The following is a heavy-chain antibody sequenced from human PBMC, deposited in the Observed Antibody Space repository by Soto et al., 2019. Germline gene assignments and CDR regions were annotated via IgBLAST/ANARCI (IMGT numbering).Heavy chain of an antibody. Sequence: PSATLSLTCTVSGGSISSYYWTWIRQHPVKGLEWIGYIYYSGTTYYTPSLESRVTMSVDLSTNQFSLRLTSVTAADTAVYYRATNRGYDFYYFDSWGQGALVTVSS. CDR1: GGSISSYY. J-gene: IGHJ4*02. V-gene: IGHV4-59*06. CDR3: ATNRGYDFYYFDS. CDR2: IYYSGTT. D-gene: IGHD5-12*01.